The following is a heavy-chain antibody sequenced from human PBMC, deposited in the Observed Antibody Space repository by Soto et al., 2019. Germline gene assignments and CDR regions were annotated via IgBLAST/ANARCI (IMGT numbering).Heavy chain of an antibody. CDR3: ARLPYYYGSGSYYTYYYYGMDV. CDR2: IYYSGST. V-gene: IGHV4-59*01. J-gene: IGHJ6*02. Sequence: SETLSLTCTVSGGSISSYYWSWIRQPPGKGLEWIGYIYYSGSTNYNPSLKSRVTISVDTSKNQFSLKLSSVTAADTAVYYCARLPYYYGSGSYYTYYYYGMDVWGQGTTVTVSS. D-gene: IGHD3-10*01. CDR1: GGSISSYY.